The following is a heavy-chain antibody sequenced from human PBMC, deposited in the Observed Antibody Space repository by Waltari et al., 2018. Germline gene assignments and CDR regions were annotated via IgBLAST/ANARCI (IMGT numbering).Heavy chain of an antibody. D-gene: IGHD4-17*01. V-gene: IGHV1-69*01. CDR2: IIPIFGTA. Sequence: SWVRQAPGQGLEWMGGIIPIFGTANYAQKFQGRVTITADESTSTAYMELSSLRSEDTAVYYCAAVYGDSPPYWGQGTLVTVSS. CDR3: AAVYGDSPPY. J-gene: IGHJ4*02.